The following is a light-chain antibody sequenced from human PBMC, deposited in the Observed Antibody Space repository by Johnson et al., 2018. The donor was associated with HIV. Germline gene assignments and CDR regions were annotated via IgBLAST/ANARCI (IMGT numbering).Light chain of an antibody. J-gene: IGLJ1*01. CDR1: SSNIGNNY. V-gene: IGLV1-51*01. CDR2: DNN. CDR3: GTWDSSLSGV. Sequence: QSVLTQPPSVSAAPGQKVTISCSGSSSNIGNNYVSWYQQLPGTAPKLLIYDNNKRPSGIPDRFSGSKSGTSATLGITGLLTGDEADYYCGTWDSSLSGVFGTGTKVTVL.